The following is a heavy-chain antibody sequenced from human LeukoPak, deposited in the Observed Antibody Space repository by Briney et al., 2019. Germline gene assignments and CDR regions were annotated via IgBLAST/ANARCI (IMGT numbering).Heavy chain of an antibody. CDR2: IRGDGSMT. CDR3: ARGNLAAAADY. D-gene: IGHD6-25*01. V-gene: IGHV3-74*01. CDR1: EFTFSAYW. J-gene: IGHJ4*02. Sequence: GGSLRLPCAASEFTFSAYWMHWVRQAPGKGLVWVSRIRGDGSMTNYADSVKGRFTISRDNAKNTLYLQMNSLRLEDTAVYYCARGNLAAAADYWGQGTVVTVSS.